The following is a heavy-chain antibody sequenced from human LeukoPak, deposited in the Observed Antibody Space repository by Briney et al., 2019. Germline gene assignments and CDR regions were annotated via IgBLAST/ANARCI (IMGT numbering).Heavy chain of an antibody. V-gene: IGHV3-43*02. CDR1: GFSFRDYA. Sequence: GGSLRLSCAASGFSFRDYAMHWVRQAPGKGLEWLALTGADGDTAFYADSVKGRFTISRDNKNKSLYLQMNGLRPEDTAVYYCAKDWGGHSYRGMDVWGQGTTVTVSS. J-gene: IGHJ6*02. CDR2: TGADGDTA. D-gene: IGHD5-12*01. CDR3: AKDWGGHSYRGMDV.